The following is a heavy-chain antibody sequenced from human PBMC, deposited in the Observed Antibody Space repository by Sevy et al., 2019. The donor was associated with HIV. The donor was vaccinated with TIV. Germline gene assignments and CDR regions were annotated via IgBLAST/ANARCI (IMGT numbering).Heavy chain of an antibody. CDR3: ARGTLYFRYIDV. V-gene: IGHV4-59*01. CDR1: AGSISPYY. Sequence: SETLSLTCTVSAGSISPYYWSWIRQSPGKGLEWIGYIYYSGSTNYNPSLKSRVTISLDMSKNQFSLKLTSVTAADTAMFYCARGTLYFRYIDVWGRGTLVTVSS. J-gene: IGHJ2*01. CDR2: IYYSGST. D-gene: IGHD3-16*01.